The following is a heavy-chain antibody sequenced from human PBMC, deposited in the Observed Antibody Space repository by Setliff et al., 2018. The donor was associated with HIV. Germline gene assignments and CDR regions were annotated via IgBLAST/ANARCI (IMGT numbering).Heavy chain of an antibody. CDR1: GGSISSSNNY. Sequence: SETLSLTCTVSGGSISSSNNYWSWIRQPPGEGLEWIGSIYYSGSTYYNPSLKSRVTISVDTSKNQLSLKLSSVTAADTAVYYCASGFYYDSSGYWSFDYWGQGTLVTVSS. D-gene: IGHD3-22*01. CDR2: IYYSGST. CDR3: ASGFYYDSSGYWSFDY. V-gene: IGHV4-39*01. J-gene: IGHJ4*02.